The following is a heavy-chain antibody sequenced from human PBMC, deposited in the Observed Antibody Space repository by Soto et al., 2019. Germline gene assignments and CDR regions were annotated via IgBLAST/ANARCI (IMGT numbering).Heavy chain of an antibody. J-gene: IGHJ4*02. CDR2: IYYSGTT. Sequence: QLQLRESGPGLVKPSETLSLTCTVSGGSIISNNHYWGWIRQPPGKGLEWIGYIYYSGTTYYNPSLKIRFTMSVDTSKGQFSLKLSSMSVADTAVYFCARRSTISRGFDYWGQGTLVTVSS. D-gene: IGHD3-9*01. CDR3: ARRSTISRGFDY. V-gene: IGHV4-39*01. CDR1: GGSIISNNHY.